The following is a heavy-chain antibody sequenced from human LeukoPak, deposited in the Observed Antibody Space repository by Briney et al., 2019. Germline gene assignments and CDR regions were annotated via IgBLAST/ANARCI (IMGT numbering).Heavy chain of an antibody. J-gene: IGHJ4*02. CDR2: IHSDGIGT. V-gene: IGHV3-74*03. CDR3: ARDHYYVPDY. CDR1: GFSFSTSW. Sequence: PGGSLRLSCAASGFSFSTSWMHWVRQAPGKGLVWVSRIHSDGIGTTYADSVKGRFTISRDNSKSTLDLQMNNLRAEDTAVYYCARDHYYVPDYWGQGTLVTVSS. D-gene: IGHD3-10*02.